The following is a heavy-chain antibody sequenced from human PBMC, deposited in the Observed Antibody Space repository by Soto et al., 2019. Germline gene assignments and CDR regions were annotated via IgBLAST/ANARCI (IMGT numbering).Heavy chain of an antibody. J-gene: IGHJ6*02. Sequence: ASVKVSCKSSGGTFSSHSINWVRQAPGQGLEWMGGIIPIFGPANFAKNFQGRVTITADESTTTAYMELSSLTSEDTAVYYCATGSFTSTGGRIGYHYNAMDVWGQGPTVTVSS. CDR1: GGTFSSHS. CDR2: IIPIFGPA. D-gene: IGHD1-1*01. V-gene: IGHV1-69*13. CDR3: ATGSFTSTGGRIGYHYNAMDV.